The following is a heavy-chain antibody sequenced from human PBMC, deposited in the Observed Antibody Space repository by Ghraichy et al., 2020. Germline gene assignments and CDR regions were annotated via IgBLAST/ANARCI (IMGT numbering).Heavy chain of an antibody. D-gene: IGHD4-11*01. V-gene: IGHV1-24*01. Sequence: ASVKVSCKVSGYTLTELSMHWVRQAPGKGLEWMGGFDPEDGETIYAQKFQGRVTMTEDTSTDTAYMELSSLRSEDTAVYYCATDERTHYTHGFKYWGQGTLVTVSS. J-gene: IGHJ4*02. CDR3: ATDERTHYTHGFKY. CDR2: FDPEDGET. CDR1: GYTLTELS.